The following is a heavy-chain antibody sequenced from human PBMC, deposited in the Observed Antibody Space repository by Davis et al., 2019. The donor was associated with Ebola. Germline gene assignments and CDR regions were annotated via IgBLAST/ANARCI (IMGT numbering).Heavy chain of an antibody. CDR2: INPNSGGT. Sequence: AASVKVSCKASGYTFTGYYMHWVRQAPGQGLEWMGWINPNSGGTNYAQKFQGWVTTTRDTSISTAYMELSRLRSDDTAVYYCARDDVDTAMVTDYWGQGTLVTVSS. V-gene: IGHV1-2*04. J-gene: IGHJ4*02. CDR3: ARDDVDTAMVTDY. CDR1: GYTFTGYY. D-gene: IGHD5-18*01.